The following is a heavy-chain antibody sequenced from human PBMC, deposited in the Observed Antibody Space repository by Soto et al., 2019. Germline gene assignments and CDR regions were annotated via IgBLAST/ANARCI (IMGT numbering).Heavy chain of an antibody. CDR1: GFTFSSYA. D-gene: IGHD2-15*01. V-gene: IGHV3-30*04. CDR3: AKDPPHCSGGSCYFDY. CDR2: ISYDGSNK. J-gene: IGHJ4*02. Sequence: GGSLRLSCAASGFTFSSYAMHWVRQAPGKGLEWVAVISYDGSNKYYADSVKGRFTISRDNSKNTLYLQMNSLRAEDTAVYYCAKDPPHCSGGSCYFDYWGQGTLVTVSS.